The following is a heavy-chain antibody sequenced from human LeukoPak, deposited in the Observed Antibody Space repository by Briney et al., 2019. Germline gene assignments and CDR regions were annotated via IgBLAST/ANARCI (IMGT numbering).Heavy chain of an antibody. Sequence: SETLSLTCTVSGGSISSYYWSWIRQPPGKGLEWIGYIYYSGSTNYNPSLKSRVTISVDTSKNQFSLKLGSVTAADTAVYYCARDEQDSSGWYGFDYWGQGTLVTVSS. CDR3: ARDEQDSSGWYGFDY. D-gene: IGHD6-19*01. CDR2: IYYSGST. CDR1: GGSISSYY. V-gene: IGHV4-59*01. J-gene: IGHJ4*02.